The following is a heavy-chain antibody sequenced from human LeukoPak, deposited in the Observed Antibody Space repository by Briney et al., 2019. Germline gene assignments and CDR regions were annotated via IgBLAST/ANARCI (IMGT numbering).Heavy chain of an antibody. CDR1: GGSISSYY. CDR3: ARGDSLDY. J-gene: IGHJ4*02. Sequence: PSETLSLTCTVSGGSISSYYWSWSRQSPGKGLEWIGYIYYSGSTNYNPSLKSRVTISVDTSKNQFSLKLSSVTAADTAVYYCARGDSLDYWGQGTLVTVSS. V-gene: IGHV4-59*01. CDR2: IYYSGST.